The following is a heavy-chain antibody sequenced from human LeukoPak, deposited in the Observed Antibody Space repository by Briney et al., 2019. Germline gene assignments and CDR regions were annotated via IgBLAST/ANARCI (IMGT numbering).Heavy chain of an antibody. CDR3: TRVPYGGLGAGSFDY. CDR2: IYYSGST. Sequence: SETLSLTCTVSGGSISSSSYYWGWIRQPPGKGLEWIGSIYYSGSTYYNPSLKSRVTISVDTSKNQFSLKLSSVTAADTAVYYCTRVPYGGLGAGSFDYWGQGTLVTVSS. D-gene: IGHD3-10*01. V-gene: IGHV4-39*01. J-gene: IGHJ4*02. CDR1: GGSISSSSYY.